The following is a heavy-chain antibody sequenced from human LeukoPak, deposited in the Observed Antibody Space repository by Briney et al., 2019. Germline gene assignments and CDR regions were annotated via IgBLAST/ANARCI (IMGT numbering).Heavy chain of an antibody. J-gene: IGHJ6*02. CDR2: INGDGSNT. D-gene: IGHD3-22*01. V-gene: IGHV3-74*03. Sequence: GGSLRLSCAASGFTFSSHWMHWVRQAPGKGLVWVSRINGDGSNTTYADSVKGRFTISRDNAKNTLYLQMNSLRAEDTAVYYCARDGFPAYYYDSSGLGYWGQGPRSPSP. CDR1: GFTFSSHW. CDR3: ARDGFPAYYYDSSGLGY.